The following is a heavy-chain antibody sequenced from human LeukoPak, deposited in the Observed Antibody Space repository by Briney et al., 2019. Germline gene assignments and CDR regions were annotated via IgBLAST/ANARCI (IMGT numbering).Heavy chain of an antibody. CDR3: ARDGIAAAVTHYFDY. CDR1: GYTFTGYY. CDR2: INPNSGGT. Sequence: ASVKVSCKASGYTFTGYYMHWVRQAPGQGLEWMGWINPNSGGTNYAQKFQGRVTMTRDTSISTAYMELSRLRSDDTAVYYCARDGIAAAVTHYFDYWGQGTLVTVSS. D-gene: IGHD6-13*01. J-gene: IGHJ4*02. V-gene: IGHV1-2*02.